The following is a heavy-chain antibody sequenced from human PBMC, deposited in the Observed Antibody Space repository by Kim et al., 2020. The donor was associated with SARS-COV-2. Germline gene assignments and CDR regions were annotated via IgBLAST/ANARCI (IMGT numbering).Heavy chain of an antibody. D-gene: IGHD3-22*01. Sequence: GGSLRLSCAASGFTFSSYAMHWVRQAPGKGLEWVAVISYDGSNKYYADSVKGRFTISRDNSKNTLYLQMNSLRDEDTAVYYCAREGPRGGMIVVVMVGGFDYWGQGTLVTVSS. J-gene: IGHJ4*02. CDR1: GFTFSSYA. V-gene: IGHV3-30-3*01. CDR2: ISYDGSNK. CDR3: AREGPRGGMIVVVMVGGFDY.